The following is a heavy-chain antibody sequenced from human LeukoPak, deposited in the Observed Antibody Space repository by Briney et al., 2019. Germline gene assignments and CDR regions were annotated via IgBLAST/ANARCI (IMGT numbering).Heavy chain of an antibody. Sequence: SLRLSCAASGFTFDDYAMHWVRQAPGKCLEWVSGISWNSGSIGYADSVKGRFPISRANATNSLYLQMNSLRAEDTAVYYCAREVGGYYDAWFDYWGQGTLVTVSS. CDR2: ISWNSGSI. V-gene: IGHV3-9*01. CDR1: GFTFDDYA. J-gene: IGHJ4*02. CDR3: AREVGGYYDAWFDY. D-gene: IGHD3-22*01.